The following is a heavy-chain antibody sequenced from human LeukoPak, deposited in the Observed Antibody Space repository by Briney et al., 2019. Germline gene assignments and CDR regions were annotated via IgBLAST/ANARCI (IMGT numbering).Heavy chain of an antibody. D-gene: IGHD2-2*01. CDR3: ARDPDIVVVPAAWAAAFDI. V-gene: IGHV3-23*01. J-gene: IGHJ3*02. Sequence: PGGSLRLSCAASGFTFSSYAMSWVRQAPGKGLEWVSAISGSGGSTYYADSVKGRFTISRDNSKNTLYLQMNSLRAEDTAVYYCARDPDIVVVPAAWAAAFDIWGQGTMLTVSS. CDR2: ISGSGGST. CDR1: GFTFSSYA.